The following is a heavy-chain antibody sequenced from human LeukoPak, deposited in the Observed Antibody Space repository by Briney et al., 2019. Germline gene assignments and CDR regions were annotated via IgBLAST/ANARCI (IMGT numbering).Heavy chain of an antibody. V-gene: IGHV4-59*01. D-gene: IGHD3-22*01. J-gene: IGHJ5*02. Sequence: PSETLSLTCTVSGGSISSYYWSWIRQPPGKGLEWIGYIYYSGSTNYNPSLKSRVTIPVDTSKNQFSLKLSSVTAADTAVYYCAREGSYDSSGYRDWFDPWGQGTLVTVSS. CDR3: AREGSYDSSGYRDWFDP. CDR1: GGSISSYY. CDR2: IYYSGST.